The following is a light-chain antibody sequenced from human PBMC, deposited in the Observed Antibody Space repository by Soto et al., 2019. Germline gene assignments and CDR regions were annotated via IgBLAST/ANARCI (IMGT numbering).Light chain of an antibody. Sequence: DIQMTQSPSTLSAFVGDRVTITCRASQSISTWLARLQQKPGKAPKLLIYDASSLEIGVPSRFSGSGSGTEFTLTISSLQPDDFATYYCQQYNSYGTFGQGTKVEIK. V-gene: IGKV1-5*01. CDR3: QQYNSYGT. CDR1: QSISTW. J-gene: IGKJ1*01. CDR2: DAS.